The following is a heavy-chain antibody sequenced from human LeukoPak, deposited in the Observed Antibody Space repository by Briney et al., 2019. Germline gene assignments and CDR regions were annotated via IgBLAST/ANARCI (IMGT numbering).Heavy chain of an antibody. CDR2: ISWDSGSI. J-gene: IGHJ6*03. Sequence: RAGGSLRLSCAASGFTFDDYAMPWVRHAPGKGLEWVSGISWDSGSIGYADSVKGRFTISRDNAKNSLYLQMNSLRAEDTALYYCAKDLERGDYGVCYMDVWGKGTTVTVSS. V-gene: IGHV3-9*01. CDR3: AKDLERGDYGVCYMDV. CDR1: GFTFDDYA. D-gene: IGHD4-17*01.